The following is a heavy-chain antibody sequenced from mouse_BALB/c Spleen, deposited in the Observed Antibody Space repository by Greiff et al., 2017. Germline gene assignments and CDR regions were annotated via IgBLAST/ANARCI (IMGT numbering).Heavy chain of an antibody. V-gene: IGHV5-6-5*01. CDR2: ISSGGST. CDR1: GFTFSSYA. J-gene: IGHJ2*01. CDR3: ARGGEYGNFEDY. D-gene: IGHD2-10*02. Sequence: EVKLVESGGGLVKPGGSLKLSCAASGFTFSSYAMSWVRQTPEKRLEWVASISSGGSTYYPDSVKGRFTISRDNARNILYLQMSSLRSEDTAMYYCARGGEYGNFEDYWGQGTTLTVSS.